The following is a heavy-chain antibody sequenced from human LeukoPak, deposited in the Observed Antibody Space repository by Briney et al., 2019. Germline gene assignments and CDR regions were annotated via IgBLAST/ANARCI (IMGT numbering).Heavy chain of an antibody. J-gene: IGHJ4*02. CDR2: ISGDGGST. D-gene: IGHD2-2*01. CDR3: AKDLLYCSSTSCYAPLDY. CDR1: GFTLDDYA. V-gene: IGHV3-43*02. Sequence: PGGSLRLSCAASGFTLDDYAMHWVRQAPGKGLEWVSLISGDGGSTYYADSVKGRFTISRDNSKNSLYLQMNSLRTEDTALYYCAKDLLYCSSTSCYAPLDYWGQGTLVTVSS.